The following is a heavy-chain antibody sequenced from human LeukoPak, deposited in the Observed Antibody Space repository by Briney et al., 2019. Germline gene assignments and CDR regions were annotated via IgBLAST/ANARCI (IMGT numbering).Heavy chain of an antibody. J-gene: IGHJ4*02. D-gene: IGHD6-13*01. CDR3: AAARIRPSPGPPPHRSSSWRGYTFDY. CDR1: GGSFSSYY. V-gene: IGHV1-69*02. Sequence: AVTVSCKASGGSFSSYYISWVRQAPGQGLEWMGRIIPILGIANNAQKFRGRVTMTEDTSTDTAYMELSSLRSEDTAVYYCAAARIRPSPGPPPHRSSSWRGYTFDYWGQGTLVTVSS. CDR2: IIPILGIA.